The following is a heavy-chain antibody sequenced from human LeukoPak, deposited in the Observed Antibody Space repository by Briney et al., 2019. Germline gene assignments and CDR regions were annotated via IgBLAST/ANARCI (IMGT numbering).Heavy chain of an antibody. CDR2: ISYDGSNK. V-gene: IGHV3-30*01. J-gene: IGHJ5*02. Sequence: QPGGSLRLSCAASGFTFSSYAMHWVRQAPAKGLAWVAVISYDGSNKYYADSVKGRFTISRDNSKNTLYLQMNSLRAEDTAVYYCARAPNTPYCIGGSCYRGYWFDPWGQGTLVTVSS. CDR3: ARAPNTPYCIGGSCYRGYWFDP. D-gene: IGHD2-15*01. CDR1: GFTFSSYA.